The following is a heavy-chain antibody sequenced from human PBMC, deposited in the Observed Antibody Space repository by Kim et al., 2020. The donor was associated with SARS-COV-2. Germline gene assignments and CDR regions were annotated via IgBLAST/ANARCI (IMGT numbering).Heavy chain of an antibody. J-gene: IGHJ6*02. V-gene: IGHV1-69*13. Sequence: SVKVSCKASGGTFSSYAISWVRQAPGQGLEWMGGIIPIFGTANYAQKFQGRVTITADESTSTAYMELSSLRSEDTAVYYCAREEITGTRTNVVRTYYYGMDVWGQGTTVTVSS. D-gene: IGHD1-7*01. CDR3: AREEITGTRTNVVRTYYYGMDV. CDR2: IIPIFGTA. CDR1: GGTFSSYA.